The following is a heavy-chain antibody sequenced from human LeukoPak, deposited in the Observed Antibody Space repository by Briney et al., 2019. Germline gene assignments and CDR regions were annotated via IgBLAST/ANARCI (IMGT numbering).Heavy chain of an antibody. Sequence: ASVKVSCKASGYTFTGYYMHWVRQAPGQGLEWMGWINPNSGGTNYAQKFQGWVTMTRDTSISTAYMELNRLRSDDTAVYYCARAGGGSWNGWFDPWGQGTLVTVSS. D-gene: IGHD2-15*01. V-gene: IGHV1-2*04. J-gene: IGHJ5*02. CDR1: GYTFTGYY. CDR3: ARAGGGSWNGWFDP. CDR2: INPNSGGT.